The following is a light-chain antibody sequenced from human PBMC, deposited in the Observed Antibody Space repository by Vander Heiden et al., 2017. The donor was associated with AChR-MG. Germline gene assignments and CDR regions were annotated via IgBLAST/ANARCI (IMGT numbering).Light chain of an antibody. V-gene: IGKV1-5*03. J-gene: IGKJ1*01. CDR2: KAS. CDR3: QQDNTHWT. CDR1: QSIFSW. Sequence: DIQMTQSPSTLSASVGDRVTITCRASQSIFSWLAWYQQKPGKAPKLLIYKASSLQSGVPSRFSGSGSGTEFTLTISSLQPDDLATYYCQQDNTHWTFGQGTKVEIK.